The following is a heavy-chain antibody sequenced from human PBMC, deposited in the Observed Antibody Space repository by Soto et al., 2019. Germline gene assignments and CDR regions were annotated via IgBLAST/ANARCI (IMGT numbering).Heavy chain of an antibody. CDR2: IIPIFGTA. D-gene: IGHD3-22*01. CDR1: GYTFTGYY. CDR3: ASFSPQNYYDSSGYYG. V-gene: IGHV1-69*13. J-gene: IGHJ4*02. Sequence: GASVTVSCKASGYTFTGYYMHWVRQAPGQGLEWMGGIIPIFGTANYAQKFQGRVTITADESTSTAYMELSSLRSEDTAVYYCASFSPQNYYDSSGYYGWGLGTLVTVSS.